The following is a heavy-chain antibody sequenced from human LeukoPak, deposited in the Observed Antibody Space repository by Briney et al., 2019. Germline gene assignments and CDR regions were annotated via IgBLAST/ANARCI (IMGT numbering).Heavy chain of an antibody. CDR1: GYTFTGYY. V-gene: IGHV1-2*02. J-gene: IGHJ4*02. Sequence: GASVKVSCKASGYTFTGYYMHWVRQAPGQGLEWMGWINPNSGGTNYAQKFQGRVTMTRDTSISTAYMELSRLKSDDTAVYYCARDPAYYYDSSGHSFPWWGQGTLVTVSS. CDR2: INPNSGGT. CDR3: ARDPAYYYDSSGHSFPW. D-gene: IGHD3-22*01.